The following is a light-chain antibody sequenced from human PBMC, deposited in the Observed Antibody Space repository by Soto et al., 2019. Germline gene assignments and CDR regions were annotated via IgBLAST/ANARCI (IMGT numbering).Light chain of an antibody. V-gene: IGKV3-11*01. J-gene: IGKJ4*01. CDR3: QQRSNWPLT. CDR1: QSVSSH. CDR2: DAS. Sequence: ETVLTQSPDTLSMSPGERATLSCRASQSVSSHLAWYQQKPGQAPRLLIYDASNRATGIPVRFSGSGSETDFTLTISSLEPEDFAVYYCQQRSNWPLTFGGGTKVEIK.